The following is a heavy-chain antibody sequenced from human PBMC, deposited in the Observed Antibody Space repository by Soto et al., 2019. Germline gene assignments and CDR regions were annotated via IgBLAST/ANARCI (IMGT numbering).Heavy chain of an antibody. CDR2: MNPNSGNT. V-gene: IGHV1-8*01. CDR1: GCTFTTYD. Sequence: GASVKVSCKASGCTFTTYDINWVRQATGQGLEWMGWMNPNSGNTGYAQKFQGRVTMTRNTSISTAYMELSSLRYEDTAVYYCARGRGGGSCFSGYNHWGQGTLVTVSS. D-gene: IGHD2-15*01. CDR3: ARGRGGGSCFSGYNH. J-gene: IGHJ5*02.